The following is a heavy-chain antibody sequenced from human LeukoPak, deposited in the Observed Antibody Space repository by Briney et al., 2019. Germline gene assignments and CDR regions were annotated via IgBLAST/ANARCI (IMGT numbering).Heavy chain of an antibody. CDR2: MNPNSGST. D-gene: IGHD1-26*01. J-gene: IGHJ3*02. CDR1: GYTFTTYY. CDR3: ARDGWDDAFDI. V-gene: IGHV1-8*03. Sequence: ASVKVSCKASGYTFTTYYMHWVRQATGQGLEWMGWMNPNSGSTGYAQKFQGRVTITRNTSISTAYMELSSLRSEDTAVYYCARDGWDDAFDIWGQGTMVTVSS.